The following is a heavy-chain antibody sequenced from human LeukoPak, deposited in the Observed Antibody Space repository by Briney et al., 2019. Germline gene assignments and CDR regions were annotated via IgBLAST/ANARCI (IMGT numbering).Heavy chain of an antibody. V-gene: IGHV7-4-1*02. CDR2: INTSTGSP. CDR3: ACYDCGDY. Sequence: ASVKVSCTASGYTFTSYAMNWVRQAPGQGLEWMGWINTSTGSPTYAQAFTGRFVFSLDTSVSTAYLQISSLKTEDTAVYYCACYDCGDYWGQGTLVTVSS. D-gene: IGHD2-2*01. CDR1: GYTFTSYA. J-gene: IGHJ4*02.